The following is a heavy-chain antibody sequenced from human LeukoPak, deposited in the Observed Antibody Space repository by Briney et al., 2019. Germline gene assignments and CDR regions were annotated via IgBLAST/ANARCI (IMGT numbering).Heavy chain of an antibody. CDR1: GFIFSNYE. V-gene: IGHV3-48*03. CDR3: ARGAQWVLDY. CDR2: ISTSGNDT. Sequence: GGSLRLSCAASGFIFSNYEINWVRQAPGEGLEWVSYISTSGNDTKYADSVKGRFTISRDNAKNSLYLQLNSLRADDTAVYYCARGAQWVLDYWGRGTLVTVSS. J-gene: IGHJ4*02. D-gene: IGHD1-26*01.